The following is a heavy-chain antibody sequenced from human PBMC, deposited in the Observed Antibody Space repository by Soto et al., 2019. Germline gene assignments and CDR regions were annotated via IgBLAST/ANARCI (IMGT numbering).Heavy chain of an antibody. CDR2: IYYSGST. CDR1: GDSVSSGFYY. J-gene: IGHJ3*02. D-gene: IGHD5-18*01. Sequence: QVQLQESGPGVLKPSETLSLTCSVSGDSVSSGFYYWTWIRQSPVKGLEWIGNIYYSGSTEYNPSLTSRVTISFDMSKNQLSLTLTSVTAADSAVYFCARPRGHISGVFESWGQGTTVTVSS. CDR3: ARPRGHISGVFES. V-gene: IGHV4-61*01.